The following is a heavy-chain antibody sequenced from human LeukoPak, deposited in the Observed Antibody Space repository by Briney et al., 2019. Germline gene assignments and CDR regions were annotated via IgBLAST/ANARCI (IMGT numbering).Heavy chain of an antibody. CDR1: GFTFSSYA. D-gene: IGHD2-15*01. V-gene: IGHV3-23*01. Sequence: GSLRLSCAASGFTFSSYAMSWVRPAPGKGLEWVSAISGSGGSTYYADSVKGRFTISRDNSKNTLYLQMNSLRAEDTAVYYCAKGEGCSGGSCYFLSSWGDGADPNFDYWGQGTLVTVSS. J-gene: IGHJ4*02. CDR2: ISGSGGST. CDR3: AKGEGCSGGSCYFLSSWGDGADPNFDY.